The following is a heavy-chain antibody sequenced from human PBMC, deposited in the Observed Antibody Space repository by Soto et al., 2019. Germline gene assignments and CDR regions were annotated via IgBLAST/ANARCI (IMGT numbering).Heavy chain of an antibody. J-gene: IGHJ6*02. CDR2: ISYDGSNK. Sequence: QVQLVESGGGVVQPGRSLRLSCAASGFIFSRYGMHWVRQAPGKGLEWVAVISYDGSNKYYADSVKGRFTIARDNSKNSLYLQMNSLRAEDTAVYSWAKDVWSGPMDGWGQADTVTVSS. CDR3: AKDVWSGPMDG. V-gene: IGHV3-30*18. D-gene: IGHD3-3*01. CDR1: GFIFSRYG.